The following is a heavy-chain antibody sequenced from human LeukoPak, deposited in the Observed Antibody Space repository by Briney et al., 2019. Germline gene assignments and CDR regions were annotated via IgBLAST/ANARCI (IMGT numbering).Heavy chain of an antibody. V-gene: IGHV3-30*04. Sequence: GGSLRLSCAASGFTFSSYAMHWVRQAPGKGLEWVAVISYDGSNKYYADSVKGRFTIPRDNSKNTLYLQMNSLRAEDTAVYYCARDSGFWFDPWGQGTLVTVSS. J-gene: IGHJ5*02. CDR3: ARDSGFWFDP. CDR2: ISYDGSNK. CDR1: GFTFSSYA.